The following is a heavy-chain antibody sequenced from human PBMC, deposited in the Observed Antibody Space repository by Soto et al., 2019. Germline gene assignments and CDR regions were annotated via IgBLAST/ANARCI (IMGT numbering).Heavy chain of an antibody. CDR3: ARATGSVSYYND. V-gene: IGHV4-59*01. J-gene: IGHJ4*02. Sequence: SETLSLTCTVSGGSISSYYWSWIRQPPGKGLEWIGYIYYSGSTNYNPSLKSRVTISVDTSKNQFSLKLSSVTAADTAVYYCARATGSVSYYNDWGQGTLVTVSS. CDR1: GGSISSYY. CDR2: IYYSGST. D-gene: IGHD3-10*01.